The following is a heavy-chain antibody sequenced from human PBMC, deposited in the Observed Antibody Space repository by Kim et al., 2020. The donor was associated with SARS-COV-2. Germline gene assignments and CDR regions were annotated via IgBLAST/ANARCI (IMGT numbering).Heavy chain of an antibody. V-gene: IGHV3-21*01. CDR2: ISRSSSYI. D-gene: IGHD3-10*01. J-gene: IGHJ4*02. CDR3: ARDQKDTMVRGYKANAFDY. Sequence: GGSLRLSCAASGFTFSSYSMNWVRQAPGKGLEWVSSISRSSSYIYYADSVKGRFTISRDNAKNSPYLQMNSLRAEDTAVYYCARDQKDTMVRGYKANAFDYWGQGTLVTVSS. CDR1: GFTFSSYS.